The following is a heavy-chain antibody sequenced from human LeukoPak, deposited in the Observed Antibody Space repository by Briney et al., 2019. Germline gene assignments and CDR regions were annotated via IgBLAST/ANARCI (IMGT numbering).Heavy chain of an antibody. CDR2: IYHDEST. CDR3: ARDWGGVDI. D-gene: IGHD2-21*01. CDR1: GYSIMSDYL. Sequence: PSETLSLTCAVSGYSIMSDYLWGWIRQPPGKGLEWIGSIYHDESTYYNPSLKSRLTMSVDTSKNQFSLKLSSVTAADTAVYYCARDWGGVDIWGQGTMVTVSS. J-gene: IGHJ3*02. V-gene: IGHV4-38-2*02.